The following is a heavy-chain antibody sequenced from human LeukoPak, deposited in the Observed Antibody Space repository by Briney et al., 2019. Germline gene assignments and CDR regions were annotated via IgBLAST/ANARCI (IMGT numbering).Heavy chain of an antibody. D-gene: IGHD3-3*01. Sequence: GGSLRLSCAASGFTFSSYWMSWVRQAPGKGREGVANIKQDGSEKYYVDSVKGRFTISRDNAKNSLYLQMNSLRAEDTAVYYCARESPSYDFWSGYSWNFDYWGQGTLVTVSS. CDR2: IKQDGSEK. J-gene: IGHJ4*02. CDR1: GFTFSSYW. V-gene: IGHV3-7*01. CDR3: ARESPSYDFWSGYSWNFDY.